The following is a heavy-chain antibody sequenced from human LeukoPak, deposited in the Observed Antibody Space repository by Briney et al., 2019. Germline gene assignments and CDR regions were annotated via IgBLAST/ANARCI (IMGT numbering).Heavy chain of an antibody. D-gene: IGHD4-11*01. J-gene: IGHJ4*02. CDR1: GFTFSDYW. CDR2: VKRDGSEK. CDR3: RTGHYSSV. Sequence: PGGSLRLSRAASGFTFSDYWMSWVRQAPGKGLEWVANVKRDGSEKYYVDSVKGRFTISRDNAKNSLYLQMNSLRGEDTAVYYCRTGHYSSVWGQGTLVTVSS. V-gene: IGHV3-7*01.